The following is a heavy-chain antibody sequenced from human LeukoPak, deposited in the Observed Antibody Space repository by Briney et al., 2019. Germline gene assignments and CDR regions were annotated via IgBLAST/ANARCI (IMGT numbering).Heavy chain of an antibody. V-gene: IGHV3-66*02. CDR2: IHSGGST. CDR1: GFIVSNNY. D-gene: IGHD1-26*01. CDR3: ARSWDARLNFDY. J-gene: IGHJ4*02. Sequence: GGSLRLSCAASGFIVSNNYMNWVRQAPGKGLEWVSVIHSGGSTYYADSVRGRFTISRDNSKNTVNLQMNDLRAEDTAVYYCARSWDARLNFDYWGQGTLVTVSS.